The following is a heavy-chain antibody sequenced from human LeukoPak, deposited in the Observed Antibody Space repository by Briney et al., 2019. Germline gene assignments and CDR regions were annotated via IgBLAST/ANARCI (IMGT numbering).Heavy chain of an antibody. J-gene: IGHJ2*01. Sequence: PSETLSLTCTVSGGSISSYYWSWIRQPAGKGLEWIGRIYTSGSTNYNPSLKSRVTMSVDTSKNQFSLKLSSVTAADTAVYYCARTFSYGASWYSDLWGRGTLVTVSS. CDR1: GGSISSYY. CDR3: ARTFSYGASWYSDL. D-gene: IGHD4-17*01. V-gene: IGHV4-4*07. CDR2: IYTSGST.